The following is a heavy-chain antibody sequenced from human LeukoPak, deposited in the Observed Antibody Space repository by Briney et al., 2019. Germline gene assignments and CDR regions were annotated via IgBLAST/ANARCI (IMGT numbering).Heavy chain of an antibody. CDR1: GGTFSSYA. D-gene: IGHD3-16*01. CDR3: ARDLGPAIGGIDY. V-gene: IGHV1-69*13. J-gene: IGHJ4*02. Sequence: GASVKVSCKASGGTFSSYAISWVRQAPGQGLEWMGGIIPIFGTANYAQKFQGRVTITADESTSTAYMELRSLRSDDTAVYYCARDLGPAIGGIDYWGQGTLVTVSS. CDR2: IIPIFGTA.